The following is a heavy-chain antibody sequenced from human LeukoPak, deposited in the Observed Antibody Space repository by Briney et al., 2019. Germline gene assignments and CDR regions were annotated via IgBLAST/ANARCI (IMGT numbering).Heavy chain of an antibody. V-gene: IGHV1-2*02. D-gene: IGHD6-13*01. Sequence: ASVKVSCKTSGYTFTTYYMHWVRQAPGQGLEWMGWINPNSGGTNYAQKFQGRVTMTRDTSISTAYMELSRLRSDDTAVYYCAREGIAAAGTDYWGQGTLVTVSS. CDR1: GYTFTTYY. J-gene: IGHJ4*02. CDR3: AREGIAAAGTDY. CDR2: INPNSGGT.